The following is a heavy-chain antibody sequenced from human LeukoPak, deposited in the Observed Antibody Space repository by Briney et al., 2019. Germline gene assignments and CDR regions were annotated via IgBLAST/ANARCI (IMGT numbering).Heavy chain of an antibody. V-gene: IGHV3-9*01. D-gene: IGHD2-2*01. CDR3: AKGRDKYQLLSKNWFDP. CDR1: GFTFDDYA. CDR2: ISRNSGSI. Sequence: GGSLRLSCAASGFTFDDYAMHWVRQAPGKGLEWVSGISRNSGSISYADSVKGRFTISRDNAKNSLYLQMNSLRAEDTALYYCAKGRDKYQLLSKNWFDPWGQGTLVTVSS. J-gene: IGHJ5*02.